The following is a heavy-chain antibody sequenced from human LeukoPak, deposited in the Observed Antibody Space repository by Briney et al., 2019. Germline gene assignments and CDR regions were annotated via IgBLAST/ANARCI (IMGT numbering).Heavy chain of an antibody. J-gene: IGHJ4*02. CDR2: ISGSGDTT. D-gene: IGHD4-23*01. CDR1: GFTFGNHA. V-gene: IGHV3-23*01. Sequence: GGPLRLSCAASGFTFGNHAMTWVRQAPGKGLDWVSSISGSGDTTWYADSVKGRFTISRDSSKNTLYLQMNSLRADDTASYYCAKDGTVGGHSRGYFDHWGPGTLVTVAS. CDR3: AKDGTVGGHSRGYFDH.